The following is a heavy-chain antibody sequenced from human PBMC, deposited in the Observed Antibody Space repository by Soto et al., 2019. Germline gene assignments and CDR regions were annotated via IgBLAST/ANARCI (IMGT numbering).Heavy chain of an antibody. CDR2: IWYDGSNK. J-gene: IGHJ4*02. CDR3: ARDWNSAYFDY. Sequence: GGSLRLSCAASGFTFSNFGMHWVRQAPGKGLEWVAIIWYDGSNKYYADSVKGRSIISRDNSKNTLYLQMSSLRAEDTAVYYCARDWNSAYFDYWGQGTPVNVSS. V-gene: IGHV3-33*01. CDR1: GFTFSNFG. D-gene: IGHD1-1*01.